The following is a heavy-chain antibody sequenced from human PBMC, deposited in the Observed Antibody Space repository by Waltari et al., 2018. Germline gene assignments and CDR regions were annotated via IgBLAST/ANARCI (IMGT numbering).Heavy chain of an antibody. V-gene: IGHV4-34*01. D-gene: IGHD1-1*01. CDR1: GGSFSGYY. CDR3: ARGPHRRTTGTKIEYYYYYMDV. Sequence: QVQLQQWGAGLLKPSETLSLTCAVYGGSFSGYYWSWIRQPPGKGLEWIGEINHSGSTNYNPSLKSRVTISVDTSKNQFSLKLSSVTAADTAVYYCARGPHRRTTGTKIEYYYYYMDVWGKGTTVTVSS. J-gene: IGHJ6*03. CDR2: INHSGST.